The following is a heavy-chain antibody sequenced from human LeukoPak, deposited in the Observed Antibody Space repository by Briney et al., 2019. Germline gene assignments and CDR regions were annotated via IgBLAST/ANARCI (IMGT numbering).Heavy chain of an antibody. Sequence: GGSLRLSCAASGFTFSSYWMSWVRQAPGKGLEWVANIKQDGSEKYYVDSVKGRFTISRDNAKNSLYLQMNSLRAEDTAVYYCASYYDSSGYFDAFEIWGQGTMVTVSS. CDR1: GFTFSSYW. CDR3: ASYYDSSGYFDAFEI. CDR2: IKQDGSEK. D-gene: IGHD3-22*01. J-gene: IGHJ3*02. V-gene: IGHV3-7*05.